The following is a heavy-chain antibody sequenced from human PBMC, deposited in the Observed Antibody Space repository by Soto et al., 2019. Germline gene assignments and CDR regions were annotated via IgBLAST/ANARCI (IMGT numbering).Heavy chain of an antibody. D-gene: IGHD3-10*01. V-gene: IGHV3-30*18. CDR3: AKDFKVSGSHYGTLNYYYGMDV. CDR2: ISYDGYLK. J-gene: IGHJ6*02. Sequence: PGGSLRLSCAASGFTFRSYGMQWVRQAPGKGLEWVAVISYDGYLKYYVDAVKGRFTVARDNSKNTLFLEMNSLRAEDTAVYFCAKDFKVSGSHYGTLNYYYGMDVWGQGTTVTVSS. CDR1: GFTFRSYG.